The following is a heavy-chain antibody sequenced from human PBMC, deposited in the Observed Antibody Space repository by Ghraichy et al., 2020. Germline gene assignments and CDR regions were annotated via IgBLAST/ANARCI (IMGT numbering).Heavy chain of an antibody. V-gene: IGHV3-13*01. CDR3: ARGRFGELGSYGMDV. CDR1: GFTFSSYD. D-gene: IGHD3-10*01. J-gene: IGHJ6*02. Sequence: GGSLRLSCAASGFTFSSYDMHWVRQATGKGLEWVSAIGTAGDTYYPGSVKGRFTISRENAKNSLYLQMNSLRAGDTAVYYCARGRFGELGSYGMDVWGQGTTVTVSS. CDR2: IGTAGDT.